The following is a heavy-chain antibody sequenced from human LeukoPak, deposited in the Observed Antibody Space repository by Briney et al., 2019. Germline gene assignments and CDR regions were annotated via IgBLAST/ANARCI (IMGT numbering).Heavy chain of an antibody. J-gene: IGHJ2*01. D-gene: IGHD1-26*01. CDR2: VYYSGSA. Sequence: SETLSLTCTVSGGSISSDYWSWIRQPPGKGLEWIGNVYYSGSANYNPTLRGRVTISVDTSKNQFSLKLSSVTTADTAVYYCARPGRYTYWYFDLWGRGTLVTVSS. CDR3: ARPGRYTYWYFDL. V-gene: IGHV4-59*01. CDR1: GGSISSDY.